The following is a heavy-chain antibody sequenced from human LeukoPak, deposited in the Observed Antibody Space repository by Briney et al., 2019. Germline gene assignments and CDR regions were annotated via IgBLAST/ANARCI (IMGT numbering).Heavy chain of an antibody. CDR2: IHYSGST. Sequence: SETLSLTCTVSGGSINNYYWGWIRRPPGKGLEWIGFIHYSGSTNYNPSLKRRVTFSVDTSKNQFSLKLNSVTAADTGVYYCAREGYCSGGSCHRTFDLWGRGTRVTVSS. D-gene: IGHD2-15*01. V-gene: IGHV4-59*01. CDR1: GGSINNYY. CDR3: AREGYCSGGSCHRTFDL. J-gene: IGHJ4*02.